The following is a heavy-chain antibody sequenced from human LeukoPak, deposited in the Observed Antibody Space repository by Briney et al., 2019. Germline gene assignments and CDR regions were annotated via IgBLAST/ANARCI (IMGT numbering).Heavy chain of an antibody. CDR2: IYYSGST. D-gene: IGHD3-22*01. CDR1: GGSISSYY. V-gene: IGHV4-59*01. Sequence: SETLSLACTVSGGSISSYYWSWIRQPPGKGLEWIGYIYYSGSTTYHPSLKSRVTISVDTSKNQFSLKLSSVTAADTAVYYCAGDTSTYYYDSSGYYHAFDIWGQGTMVTVSS. CDR3: AGDTSTYYYDSSGYYHAFDI. J-gene: IGHJ3*02.